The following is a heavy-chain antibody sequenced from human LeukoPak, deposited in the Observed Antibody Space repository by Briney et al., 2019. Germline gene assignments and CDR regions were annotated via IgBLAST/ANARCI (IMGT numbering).Heavy chain of an antibody. CDR1: GGSFSGYY. Sequence: SETLSLTCAVYGGSFSGYYWSWIRQPPGKGLEWIGEINHSGSTNYNPPLKSRVTISVDTSKNQFSLKLSSVTAADTAVYYCARHYGPWGQGTLVTVSS. V-gene: IGHV4-34*01. J-gene: IGHJ5*02. CDR2: INHSGST. CDR3: ARHYGP. D-gene: IGHD3-16*01.